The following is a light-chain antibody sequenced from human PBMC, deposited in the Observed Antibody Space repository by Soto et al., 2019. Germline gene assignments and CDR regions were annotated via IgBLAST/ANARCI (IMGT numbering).Light chain of an antibody. V-gene: IGLV1-40*01. CDR2: GNS. J-gene: IGLJ2*01. CDR1: SSNIGAGYD. CDR3: QSYESSLNGVI. Sequence: QSVLTQPPSVAGAPGQRVTISCTGSSSNIGAGYDVHWYQQLPGTAPKLLIYGNSNRPSGVPDRFSGCKSGTSASLAITGLQAEDEAEYYCQSYESSLNGVIFGGGTKLTVL.